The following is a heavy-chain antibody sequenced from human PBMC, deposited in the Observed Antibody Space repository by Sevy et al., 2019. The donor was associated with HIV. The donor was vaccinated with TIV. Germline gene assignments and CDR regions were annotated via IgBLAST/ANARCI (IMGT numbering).Heavy chain of an antibody. D-gene: IGHD3-22*01. CDR1: GYTLTELS. CDR3: ATPYDSSGYVFDY. V-gene: IGHV1-24*01. CDR2: FDPEDGET. Sequence: ASVKVSCKVSGYTLTELSMHWVRQAPGKGLEWMGGFDPEDGETIYAQKFQGRVTMTEDTYTDTAYMELSSLRSEDTAVYYCATPYDSSGYVFDYWGQGTLVTVSS. J-gene: IGHJ4*02.